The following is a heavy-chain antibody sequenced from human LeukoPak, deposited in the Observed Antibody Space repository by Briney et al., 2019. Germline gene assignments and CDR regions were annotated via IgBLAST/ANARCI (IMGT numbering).Heavy chain of an antibody. Sequence: SETLSLTCTVSGGSISSGSYYWSWIRQPAGKGLEWIGRIYTSGSTNYNPSLKSRVTISVDTSKNQFSLKLSSVTAADTAVYCCARVAAVAGTGNWFDPWGQGTLVTVSS. CDR2: IYTSGST. CDR3: ARVAAVAGTGNWFDP. D-gene: IGHD6-19*01. CDR1: GGSISSGSYY. V-gene: IGHV4-61*02. J-gene: IGHJ5*02.